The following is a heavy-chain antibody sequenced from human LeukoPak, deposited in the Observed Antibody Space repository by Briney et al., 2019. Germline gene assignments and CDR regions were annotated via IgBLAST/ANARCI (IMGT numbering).Heavy chain of an antibody. CDR1: GGSISSYY. J-gene: IGHJ5*02. CDR3: ARLGGYDSSGYSPLAWIDP. CDR2: IYTSGST. V-gene: IGHV4-4*09. D-gene: IGHD3-22*01. Sequence: PSETLSLTCTVSGGSISSYYWSWIRQPPGKGLEWIGYIYTSGSTNYNPSFKSRVTISVDTSKNQFSLKLSSVTAADTAVYYCARLGGYDSSGYSPLAWIDPWGQGTLVTVSS.